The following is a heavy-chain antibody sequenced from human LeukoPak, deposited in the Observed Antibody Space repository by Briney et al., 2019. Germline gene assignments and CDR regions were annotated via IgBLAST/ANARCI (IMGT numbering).Heavy chain of an antibody. J-gene: IGHJ4*02. D-gene: IGHD3-10*01. CDR3: ARAPYYYGSGSLYYFDY. CDR2: IYGSGST. Sequence: SETLSLTCTVSGGSISSDFWIWVRQPPGKGLEWIGYIYGSGSTNYNPSLKSRVTISVDTSKNQFSLKLSSVTAADTAVYYCARAPYYYGSGSLYYFDYWGQGTLVTVSS. V-gene: IGHV4-59*01. CDR1: GGSISSDF.